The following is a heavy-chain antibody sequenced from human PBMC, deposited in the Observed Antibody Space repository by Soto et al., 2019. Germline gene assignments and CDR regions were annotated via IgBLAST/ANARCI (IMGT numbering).Heavy chain of an antibody. V-gene: IGHV3-74*01. CDR2: IKGDEITT. D-gene: IGHD4-17*01. Sequence: GGSLRLSCAASGFTFSNYWIHWVRQAPGKGLVWVSRIKGDEITTNYADSVKGRFTISRDDAKNTVFLQMHSLRAEDTALYYCARGLYGAYGQDFWGQGILVTVSS. CDR3: ARGLYGAYGQDF. J-gene: IGHJ4*02. CDR1: GFTFSNYW.